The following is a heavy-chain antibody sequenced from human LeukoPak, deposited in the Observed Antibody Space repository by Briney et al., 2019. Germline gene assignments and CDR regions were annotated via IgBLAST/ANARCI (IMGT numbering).Heavy chain of an antibody. J-gene: IGHJ6*02. CDR1: GFTFDDYA. CDR2: ISGDGGGT. V-gene: IGHV3-43*02. Sequence: GGSLRLSCAASGFTFDDYAMHWVRQAPGKGLEWVSLISGDGGGTYYADSVKGRFTISRDNSKNSLYLQMNSLRTEDTALYYCAKVGYDSSGYYYRWYYYYGMDVWGQGTTVTVSS. D-gene: IGHD3-22*01. CDR3: AKVGYDSSGYYYRWYYYYGMDV.